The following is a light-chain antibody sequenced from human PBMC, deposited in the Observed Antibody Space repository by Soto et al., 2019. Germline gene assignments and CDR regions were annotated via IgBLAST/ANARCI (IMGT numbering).Light chain of an antibody. CDR2: GNN. V-gene: IGLV1-40*01. CDR1: SSNIGAGYD. Sequence: QSALTQPPSVSGAPGQRVTISCTGSSSNIGAGYDVHWYQQLPGTAPKLLIYGNNNRPSGVPDRFSGSMSGTSAFLAITGLQAEDEADYYCQSYDSSLSGYVFGTGTKVTVL. J-gene: IGLJ1*01. CDR3: QSYDSSLSGYV.